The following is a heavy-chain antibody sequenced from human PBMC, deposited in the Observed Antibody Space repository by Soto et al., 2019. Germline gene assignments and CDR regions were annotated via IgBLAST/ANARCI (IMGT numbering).Heavy chain of an antibody. D-gene: IGHD1-7*01. Sequence: QVQLQESGPGLVKPSGTLSLTCAVSGGSISSSNWWSWVRQPPGKGLEWIGEIYHSGSTNYNPSLKSGVTISVDKSKNQFSLKLSSVTAADTAVYYCARGFMMVTGTTYYFDYWGQGTLVTVSS. CDR2: IYHSGST. CDR3: ARGFMMVTGTTYYFDY. J-gene: IGHJ4*02. CDR1: GGSISSSNW. V-gene: IGHV4-4*02.